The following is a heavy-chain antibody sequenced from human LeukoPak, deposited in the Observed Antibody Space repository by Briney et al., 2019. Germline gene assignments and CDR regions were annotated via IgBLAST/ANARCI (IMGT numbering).Heavy chain of an antibody. J-gene: IGHJ4*02. CDR3: ARVRGYFYRAYFDY. Sequence: GGSLTLSCAASGFTFSSYSMNWVRQAPGKGLEWVSSISSSSSYIYYADSVKGPFTISRDNAKNSLYLQMNNLRAEDTAVYCCARVRGYFYRAYFDYWGQGTLVTVSS. CDR2: ISSSSSYI. D-gene: IGHD5-18*01. V-gene: IGHV3-21*01. CDR1: GFTFSSYS.